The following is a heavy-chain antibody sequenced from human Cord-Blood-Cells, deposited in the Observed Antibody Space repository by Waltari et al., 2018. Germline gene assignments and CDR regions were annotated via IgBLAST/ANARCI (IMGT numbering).Heavy chain of an antibody. J-gene: IGHJ6*02. CDR1: GGTFSSYA. V-gene: IGHV1-69*06. Sequence: QVQLVQSGAEVKKPGSSVKVSCKASGGTFSSYAISWVRKAPGQGLEWMGGIIPIFGTANYAQKFQGRVTITADKSTSTAYMELSSLRSEDTAVYYCARDEGESSSWYHADYYYGMDVWGQGTTVTVSS. D-gene: IGHD6-13*01. CDR3: ARDEGESSSWYHADYYYGMDV. CDR2: IIPIFGTA.